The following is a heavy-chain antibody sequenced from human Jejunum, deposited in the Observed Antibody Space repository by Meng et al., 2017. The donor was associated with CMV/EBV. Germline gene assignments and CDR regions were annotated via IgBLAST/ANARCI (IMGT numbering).Heavy chain of an antibody. CDR3: EKDPVTGTWVYFDY. Sequence: GFTFSNLAMSWVTQAPGKGLEWVSTIGGSDGATYSADSVRGRFTISRDNSKNTLSLQLNSLGVEDTAVYYCEKDPVTGTWVYFDYWGQGALVTVSS. D-gene: IGHD1-7*01. V-gene: IGHV3-23*01. CDR2: IGGSDGAT. CDR1: GFTFSNLA. J-gene: IGHJ4*02.